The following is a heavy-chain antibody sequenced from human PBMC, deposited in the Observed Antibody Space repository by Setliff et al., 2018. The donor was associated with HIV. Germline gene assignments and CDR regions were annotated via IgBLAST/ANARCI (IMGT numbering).Heavy chain of an antibody. D-gene: IGHD4-17*01. CDR2: ISGSGGST. J-gene: IGHJ1*01. Sequence: LRLSCAASGFTFSSYAMSWVRQAPGKGLEWVSAISGSGGSTYYADTVKGRFTISRDNSKNTLYLQMNSLRAEDTAVYYGANSGTTAIEYFQHWGQGTLVAVSS. CDR1: GFTFSSYA. V-gene: IGHV3-23*01. CDR3: ANSGTTAIEYFQH.